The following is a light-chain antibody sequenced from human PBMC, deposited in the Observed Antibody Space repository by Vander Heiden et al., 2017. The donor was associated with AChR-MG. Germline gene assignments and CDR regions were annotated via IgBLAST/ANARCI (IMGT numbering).Light chain of an antibody. J-gene: IGLJ3*02. Sequence: QSVLTQPPSVFGAPGQRVTISCTGSSSNIGAGYGVHWYRQLPGTSPKIVIYGNNIRPSGVPDRFSGSKSGTSASLAIIGLQAEDEADYYCQSFDSSLGGSVFGGGTKLTVL. CDR3: QSFDSSLGGSV. CDR2: GNN. V-gene: IGLV1-40*01. CDR1: SSNIGAGYG.